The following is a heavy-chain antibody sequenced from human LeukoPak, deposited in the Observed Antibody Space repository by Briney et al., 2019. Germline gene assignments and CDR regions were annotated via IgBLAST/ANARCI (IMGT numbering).Heavy chain of an antibody. Sequence: KPGGSLRLSCAASGFSFSDYYMSWIRQAPRKGLEWLSHISSSSSYTNYADSVKGRFTISRDNAKNSLYLQMNSLRAEDTAVYYCARRDASSFDPWGQGTLVTVSS. J-gene: IGHJ5*02. CDR2: ISSSSSYT. CDR3: ARRDASSFDP. D-gene: IGHD2-2*01. CDR1: GFSFSDYY. V-gene: IGHV3-11*06.